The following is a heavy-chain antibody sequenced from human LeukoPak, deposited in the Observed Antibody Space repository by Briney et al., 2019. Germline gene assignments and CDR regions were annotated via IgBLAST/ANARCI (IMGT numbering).Heavy chain of an antibody. D-gene: IGHD6-19*01. CDR3: AREGRGIAVAGTPV. J-gene: IGHJ3*01. CDR1: GGPFSRYV. Sequence: SVEGFCKAFGGPFSRYVISWVRQAPGQGVGLMGRIHPIFGTANFAPKFPGRVTITADESTTTAYTKLSSLISEDTAVYYCAREGRGIAVAGTPVWGQGTMVTVSS. CDR2: IHPIFGTA. V-gene: IGHV1-69*13.